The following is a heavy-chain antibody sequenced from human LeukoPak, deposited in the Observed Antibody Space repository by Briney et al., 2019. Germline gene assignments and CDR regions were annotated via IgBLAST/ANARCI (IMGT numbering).Heavy chain of an antibody. J-gene: IGHJ3*02. Sequence: SETLSLTCTVSGGSISSYYWSWIRQPAGKGLEWIGRIYTSGSTNYNPSLKSRVTMSVDTSKNQFSPKLSSVTAADTAVYYCARFRPWHDAFDIWGQGTMVTVSS. D-gene: IGHD6-6*01. CDR1: GGSISSYY. V-gene: IGHV4-4*07. CDR2: IYTSGST. CDR3: ARFRPWHDAFDI.